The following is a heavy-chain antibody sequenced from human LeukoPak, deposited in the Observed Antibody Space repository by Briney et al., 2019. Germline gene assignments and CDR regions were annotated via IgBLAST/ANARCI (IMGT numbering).Heavy chain of an antibody. V-gene: IGHV3-48*01. CDR3: ARRYDSSGYYRY. CDR1: GFTFSNYS. J-gene: IGHJ4*02. CDR2: ISSSSGTI. D-gene: IGHD3-22*01. Sequence: GGSLRLSCAASGFTFSNYSMTWVRQTPGKGLEWVSYISSSSGTIYYADSVKGRITISRDNAKNSLYLQLSSLRAEDTAVYYCARRYDSSGYYRYWGQGTLVTVSS.